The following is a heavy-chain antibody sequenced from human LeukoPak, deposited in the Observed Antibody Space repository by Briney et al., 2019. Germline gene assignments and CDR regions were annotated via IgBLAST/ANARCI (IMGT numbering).Heavy chain of an antibody. J-gene: IGHJ4*02. V-gene: IGHV4-34*01. CDR1: GGSFSGYY. Sequence: KPSETLSLTCAVYGGSFSGYYWSWIRQPPGKGLEWIGEINHSGSTNYNPSLKSRVTISVDTSKNKFSLKLSSVTAADTAVYYCATEEVTGTTNYWGQGTLVTVSS. CDR2: INHSGST. CDR3: ATEEVTGTTNY. D-gene: IGHD1-7*01.